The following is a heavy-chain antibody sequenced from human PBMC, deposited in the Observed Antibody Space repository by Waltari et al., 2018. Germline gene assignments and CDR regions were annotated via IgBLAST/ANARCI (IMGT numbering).Heavy chain of an antibody. D-gene: IGHD6-19*01. CDR1: GYTFTSYG. CDR3: ARDLGSGWYYYYYGMDV. J-gene: IGHJ6*02. V-gene: IGHV1-18*01. Sequence: QVQLVQSGAEVKKPGASVKVSCKASGYTFTSYGIRWVRQAPGQGLEWMGWISAYNGNTNYAQKLQGRVTMTTDTSTSTAYMELRSLRSDDTAVYYCARDLGSGWYYYYYGMDVWGQGTTVTVSS. CDR2: ISAYNGNT.